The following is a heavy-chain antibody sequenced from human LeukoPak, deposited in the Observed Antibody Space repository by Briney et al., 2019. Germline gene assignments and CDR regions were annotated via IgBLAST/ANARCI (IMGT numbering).Heavy chain of an antibody. CDR3: AREGGVQLWSRSYFDY. V-gene: IGHV3-11*01. CDR2: ISSSGSTI. Sequence: GGSLRLSCAASGFTFSDYYMSWIRQAPGKGLERVSYISSSGSTIYYADSVKGRFTISRDNAKNSRYLQMNSLRAEDTAVYYCAREGGVQLWSRSYFDYWGQGTLVTVSS. D-gene: IGHD5-18*01. J-gene: IGHJ4*02. CDR1: GFTFSDYY.